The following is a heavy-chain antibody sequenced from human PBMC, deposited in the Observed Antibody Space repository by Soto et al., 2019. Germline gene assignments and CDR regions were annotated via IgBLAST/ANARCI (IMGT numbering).Heavy chain of an antibody. J-gene: IGHJ4*02. V-gene: IGHV5-51*01. Sequence: GESLKISCKGSGYSFTSYWIGCFLQMPVKVLEWMGIIYPGDSDTRYSPSFQGQVTISADKSISTAYLQWSSLKASDTAMYYCARLGLRAMVNLPPYYFDYWGQGTLVTVSS. CDR1: GYSFTSYW. D-gene: IGHD5-18*01. CDR2: IYPGDSDT. CDR3: ARLGLRAMVNLPPYYFDY.